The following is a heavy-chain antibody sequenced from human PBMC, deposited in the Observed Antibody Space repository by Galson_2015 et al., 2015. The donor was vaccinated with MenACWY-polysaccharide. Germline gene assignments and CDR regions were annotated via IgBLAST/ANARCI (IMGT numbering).Heavy chain of an antibody. CDR3: VKNGYTGSSYGYFYS. J-gene: IGHJ4*02. Sequence: SLRLSCAASGFTFSTYAMHWVRQAPGQGLEWLATITSSGDDKYYADSVKGRFTISRDNSNNTLYLEMSSLRAGDTAVYYCVKNGYTGSSYGYFYSWGQGTLGTVSS. V-gene: IGHV3-30*18. D-gene: IGHD1-26*01. CDR1: GFTFSTYA. CDR2: ITSSGDDK.